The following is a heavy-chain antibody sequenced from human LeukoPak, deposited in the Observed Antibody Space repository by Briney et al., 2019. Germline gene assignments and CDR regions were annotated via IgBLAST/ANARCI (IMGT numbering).Heavy chain of an antibody. D-gene: IGHD6-13*01. Sequence: GASVKVSCKASGYTFTSYAMHWVRQAPGQRLEWMGWINAGNGNTKYSQKFQGRVTITRDTSASTAYMELSSLRSEDTAVHYCARIRRAAAGGAEWFDPWGQGTLVTVSS. CDR1: GYTFTSYA. J-gene: IGHJ5*02. CDR2: INAGNGNT. V-gene: IGHV1-3*01. CDR3: ARIRRAAAGGAEWFDP.